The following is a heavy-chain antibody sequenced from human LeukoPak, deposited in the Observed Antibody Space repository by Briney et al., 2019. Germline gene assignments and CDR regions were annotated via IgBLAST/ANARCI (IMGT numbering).Heavy chain of an antibody. V-gene: IGHV1-2*06. CDR3: ARVDYDSSGYYFDY. D-gene: IGHD3-22*01. CDR2: INPNSGGT. Sequence: ASVKVSCKASGYTFTSYDINWVRQAPGQGLEWMGRINPNSGGTNYAQKFQGRVTMTRDTSISTAYMELSRLRSDDTAVYYCARVDYDSSGYYFDYWGQGTLVTVSS. J-gene: IGHJ4*02. CDR1: GYTFTSYD.